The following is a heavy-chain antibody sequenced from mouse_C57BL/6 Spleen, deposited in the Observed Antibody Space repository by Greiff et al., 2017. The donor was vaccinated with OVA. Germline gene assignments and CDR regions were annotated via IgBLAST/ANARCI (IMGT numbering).Heavy chain of an antibody. CDR2: ISSGGDYI. CDR1: GFTFSSYA. D-gene: IGHD1-1*01. J-gene: IGHJ2*01. Sequence: EVMLVESGEGLVKPGGSLKLSCAASGFTFSSYAMSWVRQTPEKRLEWVAYISSGGDYIYYADTVKGRFTISRDNARNTLYLQMSSLKSEDTAMYYCTRFSYGSSFDYWGQGTTLTVSS. CDR3: TRFSYGSSFDY. V-gene: IGHV5-9-1*02.